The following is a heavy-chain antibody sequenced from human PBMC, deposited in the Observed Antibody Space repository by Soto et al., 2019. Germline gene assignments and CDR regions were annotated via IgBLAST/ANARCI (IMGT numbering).Heavy chain of an antibody. CDR2: ISAYNGNT. J-gene: IGHJ6*02. V-gene: IGHV1-18*04. Sequence: ASVKVSCKASGYTFTSYGISWVRQAPGQGLEWMGWISAYNGNTNYAQKLQGRVTMTTDTSTSTAYMELRSLRSDDTAVYYCARVRGVVVPAATLRYYYYGMDVWGQGTTVTVSS. CDR1: GYTFTSYG. D-gene: IGHD2-2*01. CDR3: ARVRGVVVPAATLRYYYYGMDV.